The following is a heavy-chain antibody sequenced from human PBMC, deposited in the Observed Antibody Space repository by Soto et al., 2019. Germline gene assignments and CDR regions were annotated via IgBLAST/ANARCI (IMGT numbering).Heavy chain of an antibody. J-gene: IGHJ6*02. D-gene: IGHD3-22*01. V-gene: IGHV4-4*07. CDR1: GGSIGSYH. CDR3: AREGGYFDSSGSGVYHYHGVDV. CDR2: IYTTGST. Sequence: SETLSLTCTVSGGSIGSYHWSWIRQPAGGGLEWIGRIYTTGSTNYNPSLKSRVTMSLDTSRNQFSLKLGSVTAADTAVYYCAREGGYFDSSGSGVYHYHGVDVWGQGTTVTVSS.